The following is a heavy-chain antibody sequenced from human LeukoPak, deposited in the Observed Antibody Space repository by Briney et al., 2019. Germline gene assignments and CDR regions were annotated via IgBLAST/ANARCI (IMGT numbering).Heavy chain of an antibody. CDR2: IKYDESEK. D-gene: IGHD1-1*01. V-gene: IGHV3-7*01. Sequence: PGGSLGLSCAASGFTFSDFWMGWVRQAPGKGLEWVASIKYDESEKHYVDSVKGRFTVSRDNAKNSLYLQMNNLRAEDTAVYFCARITTNGYFEYWGQGTLVTVSS. CDR1: GFTFSDFW. J-gene: IGHJ4*02. CDR3: ARITTNGYFEY.